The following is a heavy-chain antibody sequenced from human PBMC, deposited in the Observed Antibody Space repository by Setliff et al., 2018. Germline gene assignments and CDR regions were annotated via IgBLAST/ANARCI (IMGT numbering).Heavy chain of an antibody. CDR1: GFTFSSYW. CDR3: ARKSGHSSGWIDY. V-gene: IGHV3-7*01. J-gene: IGHJ4*02. CDR2: IKQDGSEK. D-gene: IGHD6-19*01. Sequence: GGSLRLSCAASGFTFSSYWMSWVRQAPGKGLEWVANIKQDGSEKYYVDSVKGRFTSSRDNAKNSLYLQRNSLRAEDTAVYYCARKSGHSSGWIDYWGQGTLVTVSS.